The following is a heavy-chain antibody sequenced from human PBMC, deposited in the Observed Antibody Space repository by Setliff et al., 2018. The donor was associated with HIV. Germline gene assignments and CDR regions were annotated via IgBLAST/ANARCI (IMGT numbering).Heavy chain of an antibody. CDR3: ASPTAIPH. CDR2: ISGYSGHT. Sequence: ASVKVSCKASGYTFSDYDVAWVRQAPGQGLEWMGWISGYSGHTSYAQKIQGRVTMTTDTSTSTAYMELRSLRSDDTAVYYCASPTAIPHWGQGMLVTVSS. D-gene: IGHD2-21*02. CDR1: GYTFSDYD. V-gene: IGHV1-18*01. J-gene: IGHJ4*02.